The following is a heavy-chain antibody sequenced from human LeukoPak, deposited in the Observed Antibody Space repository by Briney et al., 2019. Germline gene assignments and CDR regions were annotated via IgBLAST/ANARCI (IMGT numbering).Heavy chain of an antibody. Sequence: SDTLSLTCAVSGYSISSNNWWDWVRQPPGKGLEWIGYIYYTGSTNYNPSLKSRITISVDTSNNQFSLQLSSVTAADTAVYYCASSPDILTGYYNDYWGQGTLVTVSS. CDR2: IYYTGST. D-gene: IGHD3-9*01. CDR3: ASSPDILTGYYNDY. V-gene: IGHV4-28*01. J-gene: IGHJ4*02. CDR1: GYSISSNNW.